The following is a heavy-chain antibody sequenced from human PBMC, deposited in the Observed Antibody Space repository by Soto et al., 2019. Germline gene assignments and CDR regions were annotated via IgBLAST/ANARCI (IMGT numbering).Heavy chain of an antibody. V-gene: IGHV3-15*01. J-gene: IGHJ6*03. CDR2: IKSKTDGGTT. CDR3: TTDLEGGYYYCYYYMDV. D-gene: IGHD3-16*01. Sequence: GGSLRLSCAASGFTFSNAWMSWVRQAPGKGLEWVGRIKSKTDGGTTDYAAPVKGRFTISRDDSKNTLYLQMNSLKTEDTAVYYCTTDLEGGYYYCYYYMDVWGKGTTVTVSS. CDR1: GFTFSNAW.